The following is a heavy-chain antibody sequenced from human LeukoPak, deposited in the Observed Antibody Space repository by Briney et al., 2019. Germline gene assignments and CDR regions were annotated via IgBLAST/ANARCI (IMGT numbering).Heavy chain of an antibody. J-gene: IGHJ4*02. D-gene: IGHD5-18*01. CDR2: INPNSGGT. CDR1: GYTFTGYY. Sequence: GASVKVSCKASGYTFTGYYIRWVRQASGQGLEWVGWINPNSGGTNYAQKFQGRVTMTRDTSISTAYMDLSRLRSDDTAVYYCARAAGYSYGLTDFDYWGQGTLVTVSS. CDR3: ARAAGYSYGLTDFDY. V-gene: IGHV1-2*02.